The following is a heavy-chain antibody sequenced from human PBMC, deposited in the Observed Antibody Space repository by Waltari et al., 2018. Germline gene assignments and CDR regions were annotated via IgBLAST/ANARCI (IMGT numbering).Heavy chain of an antibody. CDR2: IIPIFGTA. V-gene: IGHV1-69*01. CDR1: GGTSSSYA. D-gene: IGHD6-13*01. Sequence: QVQLVQSGAEVKKPGSSVKVSCTASGGTSSSYALSWVRQAPGQGREWMGGIIPIFGTANYAQKVQGIVTITADESTSTAYMELSSLRSEDTAVYYCARGYSSSWYYFDYWGQGTLVTVSS. J-gene: IGHJ4*02. CDR3: ARGYSSSWYYFDY.